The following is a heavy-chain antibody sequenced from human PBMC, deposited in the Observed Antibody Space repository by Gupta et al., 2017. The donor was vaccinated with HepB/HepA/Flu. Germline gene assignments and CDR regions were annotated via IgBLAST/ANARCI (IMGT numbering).Heavy chain of an antibody. Sequence: QVQLVQSGAEVKKPGSSVKVSCKASGGTFSSYAISWVRQAPGQGLEWMGRIIPILGIANYAQKFQGRVTITADKSTSTAYMELSSLRSEDTAVYYCAREWLIKRRSSHDYYYYGMDVWGQGTTVTVSS. D-gene: IGHD6-13*01. CDR1: GGTFSSYA. J-gene: IGHJ6*02. CDR3: AREWLIKRRSSHDYYYYGMDV. CDR2: IIPILGIA. V-gene: IGHV1-69*04.